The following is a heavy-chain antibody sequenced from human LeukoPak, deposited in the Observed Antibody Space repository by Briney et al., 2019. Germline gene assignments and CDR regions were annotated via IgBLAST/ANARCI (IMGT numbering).Heavy chain of an antibody. V-gene: IGHV3-7*01. CDR2: INEDGGGK. D-gene: IGHD2-2*01. CDR1: GFTFSSNW. J-gene: IGHJ6*04. CDR3: ATRRCSIAACRASSYRCFDF. Sequence: GGSLRLSCTASGFTFSSNWMTWVRQAPGKGLEWVANINEDGGGKYYVESVKGRFTISRDNARNSVHLELSNLRAEDTAVYYCATRRCSIAACRASSYRCFDFWGKGTTVIVSS.